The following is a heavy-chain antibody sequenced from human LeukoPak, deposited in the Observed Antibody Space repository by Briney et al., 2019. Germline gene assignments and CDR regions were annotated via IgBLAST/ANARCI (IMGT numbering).Heavy chain of an antibody. V-gene: IGHV1-8*01. D-gene: IGHD2-2*01. Sequence: ASVKVSCKASGYTFTSYDINWVRQATGQGLEWMGWMNPNSGNTGYAQKFQGRVTMTRNTSISTAYMELSSLRSEDTAVYCCARGFGPCSSTSCYVFYYYDYMDVWGKGTTVTVSS. J-gene: IGHJ6*03. CDR2: MNPNSGNT. CDR1: GYTFTSYD. CDR3: ARGFGPCSSTSCYVFYYYDYMDV.